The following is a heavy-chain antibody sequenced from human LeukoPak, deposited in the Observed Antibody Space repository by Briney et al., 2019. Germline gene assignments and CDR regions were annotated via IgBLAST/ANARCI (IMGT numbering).Heavy chain of an antibody. CDR3: ARDSGTTGEVKFDP. V-gene: IGHV1-18*01. CDR1: GYTFTSYG. D-gene: IGHD3-10*01. CDR2: ISAYNGNT. J-gene: IGHJ5*02. Sequence: ASVKVSCKASGYTFTSYGISWVRQAPGQGLEWMGWISAYNGNTNYAQKLQGRVTMTTDTSTSTAYMELRSLRSDDTAVYCCARDSGTTGEVKFDPWGQGTLVTVSS.